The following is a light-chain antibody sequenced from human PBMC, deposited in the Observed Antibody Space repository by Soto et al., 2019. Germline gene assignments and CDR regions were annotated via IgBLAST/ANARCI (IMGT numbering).Light chain of an antibody. CDR3: QQYKKWPPWT. J-gene: IGKJ1*01. V-gene: IGKV3-15*01. CDR2: GAS. CDR1: QSVGTN. Sequence: EIVMAQSPATLSVSPGERVTLSCRASQSVGTNLAWYQQKPGQAPRLLISGASTRATGIPARFSGSGSGTDFTLTITSLQSEDFAVYYCQQYKKWPPWTFGQGTKVDIK.